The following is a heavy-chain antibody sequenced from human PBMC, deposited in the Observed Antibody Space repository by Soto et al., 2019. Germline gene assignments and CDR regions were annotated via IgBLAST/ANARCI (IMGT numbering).Heavy chain of an antibody. V-gene: IGHV5-51*01. CDR1: GYTFTSYW. CDR3: ARAVVGYCSSSSCPGDY. J-gene: IGHJ4*02. D-gene: IGHD2-2*01. Sequence: GESLKISCKGSGYTFTSYWIGWVRQMPGKGLEWMGIIFPTDSTTTYSPSFQGQVTLSAAKSTSTAYLQWSSLRASDTAMYYCARAVVGYCSSSSCPGDYWGQGTRVTVSS. CDR2: IFPTDSTT.